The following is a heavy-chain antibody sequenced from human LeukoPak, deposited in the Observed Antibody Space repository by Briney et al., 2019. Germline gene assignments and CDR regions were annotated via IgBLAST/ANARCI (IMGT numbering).Heavy chain of an antibody. V-gene: IGHV3-23*01. J-gene: IGHJ4*02. CDR1: GFTFSSYA. CDR2: ISGRGGST. D-gene: IGHD6-19*01. Sequence: PGGSLRLSCAASGFTFSSYAMSWVRQAPGKGLEWVSAISGRGGSTYYADSVKGRFTVSRDNSKNTLSLQMNSLRAEDTAVYYCAKDEQWLVYDYWGQGTLVTVSS. CDR3: AKDEQWLVYDY.